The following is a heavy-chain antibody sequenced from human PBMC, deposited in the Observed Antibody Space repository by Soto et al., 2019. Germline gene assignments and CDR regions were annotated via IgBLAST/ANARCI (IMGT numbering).Heavy chain of an antibody. Sequence: SETLSLTCTVSGGSISSSTSYWGWIRQPPGKGLEWIGSINYSGSTYYSPSLKSRVTISADTSKNQFSLKLSSVTAADTAVYYCARPVNYYYYYMDVWGKGTRVTVSS. CDR3: ARPVNYYYYYMDV. CDR1: GGSISSSTSY. CDR2: INYSGST. J-gene: IGHJ6*03. V-gene: IGHV4-39*01.